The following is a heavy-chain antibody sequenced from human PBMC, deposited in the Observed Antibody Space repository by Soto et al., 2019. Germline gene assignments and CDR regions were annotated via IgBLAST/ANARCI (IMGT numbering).Heavy chain of an antibody. CDR3: AKVDAYSYRTDH. D-gene: IGHD3-16*02. CDR1: GFTFSNSA. J-gene: IGHJ4*02. CDR2: IGRTNNT. Sequence: GGSLRLSCAASGFTFSNSAKTWVRQALGKGPEWVSSIGRTNNTHYSDSVKGRFAISSDKSQNTLYLQKNSLTAEDTAVYFCAKVDAYSYRTDHWGQGTMVTVYS. V-gene: IGHV3-23*01.